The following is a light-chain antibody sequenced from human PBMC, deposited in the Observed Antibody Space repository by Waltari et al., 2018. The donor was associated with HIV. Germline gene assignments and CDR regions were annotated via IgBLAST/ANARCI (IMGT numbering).Light chain of an antibody. J-gene: IGKJ4*01. V-gene: IGKV3-20*01. Sequence: EIVLTQSPGTLSLSPGERATLSCRASQSVTSSYLAWYQQKSGQAPRLLIYGASTRVTGIPDRFIGGGSGTDFTLTISRLEPEDFAVYYCQRYGSSPPLTFGGGTKVEIK. CDR2: GAS. CDR1: QSVTSSY. CDR3: QRYGSSPPLT.